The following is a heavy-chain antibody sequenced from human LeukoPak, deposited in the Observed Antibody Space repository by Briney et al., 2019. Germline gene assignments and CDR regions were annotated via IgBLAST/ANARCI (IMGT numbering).Heavy chain of an antibody. CDR1: GGSLSGYY. Sequence: PETLSLTCAVYGGSLSGYYWSWIRQPPGKGLEWIGEINHSGSTNYNPSLKSRVTISVDTSKNQFSLKLSSVTAAETAVYYCARAYGSGSPIDYWGQGTLVTVSS. D-gene: IGHD3-10*01. CDR3: ARAYGSGSPIDY. CDR2: INHSGST. J-gene: IGHJ4*02. V-gene: IGHV4-34*01.